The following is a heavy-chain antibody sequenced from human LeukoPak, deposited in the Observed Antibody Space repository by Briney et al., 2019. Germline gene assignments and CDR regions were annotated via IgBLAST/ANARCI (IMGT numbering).Heavy chain of an antibody. CDR2: VNQDGSGK. CDR1: GFTFSSAW. CDR3: AELGITMIGGV. Sequence: GGSLRLSCAASGFTFSSAWMSWVRQAPGKGLEWVANVNQDGSGKYYVDSVKGRFTISKDNAKNSLYLQMNSLRAEDTAVYYCAELGITMIGGVWGKGTTVTISS. J-gene: IGHJ6*04. V-gene: IGHV3-7*01. D-gene: IGHD3-10*02.